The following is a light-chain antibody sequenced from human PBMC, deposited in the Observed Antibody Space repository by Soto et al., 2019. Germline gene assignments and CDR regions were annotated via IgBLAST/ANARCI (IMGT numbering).Light chain of an antibody. CDR3: QQRSNWPIT. CDR2: DAS. Sequence: EIVLTQSTATLSLSPGEIATLSCMASQSVSSYLAWYQQKPGQAPRLLIYDASNRATGIPARFSGSGSGTDFTLTISSLEPEDFAVYYCQQRSNWPITFGQGTRLEI. J-gene: IGKJ5*01. V-gene: IGKV3-11*01. CDR1: QSVSSY.